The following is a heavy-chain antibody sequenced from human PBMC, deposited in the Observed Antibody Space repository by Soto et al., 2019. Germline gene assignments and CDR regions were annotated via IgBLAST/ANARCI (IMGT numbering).Heavy chain of an antibody. V-gene: IGHV1-69*13. J-gene: IGHJ5*02. Sequence: ASVKVSCKASGGTFSTYSINWVRQAPGQGLEWMGGIIPLFGTTNYAQKFKGRVTITADESTSTAYMELSSLRAEDAAVYYCASGATHGRSSYLWFDPWGQGTLVTVSS. D-gene: IGHD6-6*01. CDR3: ASGATHGRSSYLWFDP. CDR1: GGTFSTYS. CDR2: IIPLFGTT.